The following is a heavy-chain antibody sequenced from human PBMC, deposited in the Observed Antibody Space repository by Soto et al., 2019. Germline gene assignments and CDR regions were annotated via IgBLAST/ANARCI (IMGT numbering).Heavy chain of an antibody. D-gene: IGHD3-22*01. V-gene: IGHV1-69*13. J-gene: IGHJ5*02. CDR1: GGTFSSYA. Sequence: SVKVSCKASGGTFSSYAISWVRQAPGQGLEWMGGIIPIFGTANYTQKFQGRVTITADESTSTAYMELSSLRSEDTAVYYCARSSGYPTGNWFDPWGQGTLVTVSS. CDR3: ARSSGYPTGNWFDP. CDR2: IIPIFGTA.